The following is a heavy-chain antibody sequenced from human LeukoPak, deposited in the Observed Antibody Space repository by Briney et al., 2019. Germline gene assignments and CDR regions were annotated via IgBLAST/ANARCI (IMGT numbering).Heavy chain of an antibody. J-gene: IGHJ4*02. CDR2: IRYDGRNK. Sequence: GGSLRLSCAASGLTFSNYGMHRVRQAPGKGLEWVAFIRYDGRNKYYADSVKGRFTISRDNSKNTLYLQMNSLNSLRAEDTAVYYCAKANDYGDYGGFDSWGQGTLVTVSS. V-gene: IGHV3-30*02. CDR3: AKANDYGDYGGFDS. CDR1: GLTFSNYG. D-gene: IGHD4-17*01.